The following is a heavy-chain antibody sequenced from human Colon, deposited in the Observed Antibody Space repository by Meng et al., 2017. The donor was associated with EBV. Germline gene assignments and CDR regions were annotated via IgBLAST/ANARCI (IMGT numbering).Heavy chain of an antibody. D-gene: IGHD4-17*01. CDR1: GHRFSYYW. CDR3: ARVSRYGDYADY. Sequence: GGGVKKRGGFLNISLKGCGHRFSYYWFGWRPTMAGKGLDWMGIVYPGDSDTRYSPSFQGQVTFSADKSISPAYLQWSSLKASDTAMYYCARVSRYGDYADYWGQGTLVTVSS. CDR2: VYPGDSDT. J-gene: IGHJ4*02. V-gene: IGHV5-51*03.